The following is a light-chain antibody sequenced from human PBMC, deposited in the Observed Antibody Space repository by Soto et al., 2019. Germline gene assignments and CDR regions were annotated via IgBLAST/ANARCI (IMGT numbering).Light chain of an antibody. V-gene: IGKV1-33*01. Sequence: DIQMTQSPSSLSAAVGDRVTFTCQARQDIYKYLNWYQQKPGKAPKLLIYDTSNLERGVPSWFSGGRSATDICLTVDSLQPDDIAAYYCEQYDHPPYTFAQGTKIEVK. CDR1: QDIYKY. J-gene: IGKJ2*01. CDR2: DTS. CDR3: EQYDHPPYT.